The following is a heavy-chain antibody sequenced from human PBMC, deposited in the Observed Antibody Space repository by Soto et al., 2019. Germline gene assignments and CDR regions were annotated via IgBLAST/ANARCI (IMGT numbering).Heavy chain of an antibody. V-gene: IGHV3-21*01. Sequence: GGSLRFSCAASGVTFRSYSMNWVRQAPGKGLEWVSSISSSSSYIYYADSVKGRFTISRDNAKNSLYLQMNSLRAEDTAVYYCARDEAGNYYYYYGMDVWGQGTTVTVSS. CDR1: GVTFRSYS. J-gene: IGHJ6*02. CDR2: ISSSSSYI. CDR3: ARDEAGNYYYYYGMDV.